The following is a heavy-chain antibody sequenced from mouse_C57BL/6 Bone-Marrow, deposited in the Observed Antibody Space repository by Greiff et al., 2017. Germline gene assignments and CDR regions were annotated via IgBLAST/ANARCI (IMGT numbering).Heavy chain of an antibody. V-gene: IGHV1-81*01. CDR2: IYPRSGNT. D-gene: IGHD3-2*02. CDR1: GYTFTSYG. J-gene: IGHJ3*01. Sequence: VQLQQSGAELARPGASVKLSCKASGYTFTSYGISWAKQRTGQGLEWIGEIYPRSGNTYYNEKFKGKATLTADKSSSTAYMELRSLTSADSSVYFCARATDSSGYSFAYWGQGTLVTVSA. CDR3: ARATDSSGYSFAY.